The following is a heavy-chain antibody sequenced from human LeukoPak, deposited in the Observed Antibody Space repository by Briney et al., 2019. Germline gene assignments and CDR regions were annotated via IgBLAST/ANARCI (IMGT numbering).Heavy chain of an antibody. D-gene: IGHD5-24*01. CDR3: TRREGYAMDV. Sequence: PGGSLRLSCAASGFKFSGLAMHWVRQASGKGLEWVGRIRSKADSYATAYAASVKGRFTISRDDSKNTAYLQMNSLKTEDTAVYYCTRREGYAMDVWGQGTTVTVSS. CDR1: GFKFSGLA. V-gene: IGHV3-73*01. CDR2: IRSKADSYAT. J-gene: IGHJ6*02.